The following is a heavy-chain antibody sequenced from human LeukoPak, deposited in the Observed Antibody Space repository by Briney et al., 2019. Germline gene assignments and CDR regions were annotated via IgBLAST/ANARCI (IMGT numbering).Heavy chain of an antibody. CDR2: ISYDGSNK. CDR3: ARDQVWEYYYGMDV. D-gene: IGHD5-18*01. CDR1: GFTFCSYA. V-gene: IGHV3-30*04. Sequence: PGGSLRLSCAASGFTFCSYAMHWVRHAPCKGLEWLAVISYDGSNKYYADSVKGRFTISRDNSKNTLYLQMDSLRAEDTAVYYCARDQVWEYYYGMDVWGQGTTVTVSS. J-gene: IGHJ6*02.